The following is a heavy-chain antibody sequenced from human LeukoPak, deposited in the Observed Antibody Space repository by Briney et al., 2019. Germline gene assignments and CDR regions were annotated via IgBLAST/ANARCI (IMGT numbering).Heavy chain of an antibody. V-gene: IGHV4-4*07. CDR1: GSSISSHY. CDR3: ASGASLDY. J-gene: IGHJ4*02. Sequence: SETLSLTCTVSGSSISSHYWSWIRQPAGKGLEWIGRIYTSGSTNYNPSLKSRVTMSADTSRNEISLKLSSVTAADTAVYYCASGASLDYWGQGTLVTVSS. CDR2: IYTSGST.